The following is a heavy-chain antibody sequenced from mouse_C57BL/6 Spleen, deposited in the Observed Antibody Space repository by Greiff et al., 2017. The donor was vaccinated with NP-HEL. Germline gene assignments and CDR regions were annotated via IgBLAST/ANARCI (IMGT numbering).Heavy chain of an antibody. CDR3: ARWLLRSYFDY. Sequence: QVQLQQPGAELVKPGASVKLSCKASGYTFTSYWMQWVKQRPGQGLEWIGEIDPSDSYTNYNQKFKGKATVTVDTSSSTAYMQLSSLTSEDSAVYYCARWLLRSYFDYWGQGTTLTVSS. CDR2: IDPSDSYT. V-gene: IGHV1-50*01. D-gene: IGHD2-3*01. J-gene: IGHJ2*01. CDR1: GYTFTSYW.